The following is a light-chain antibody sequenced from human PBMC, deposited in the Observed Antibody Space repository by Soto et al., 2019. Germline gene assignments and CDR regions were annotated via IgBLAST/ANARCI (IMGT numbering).Light chain of an antibody. J-gene: IGKJ1*01. CDR1: QDISND. CDR2: AAS. Sequence: AIQMTQSPSSLSASVGDRVTITCRTSQDISNDLDGYQQKPGKAPKLLIYAASRLQSGVPSRFSGSGSGTDFTLTISSLQPEDFATYYCLQDYNYPRTFGQGTKVDIK. V-gene: IGKV1-6*01. CDR3: LQDYNYPRT.